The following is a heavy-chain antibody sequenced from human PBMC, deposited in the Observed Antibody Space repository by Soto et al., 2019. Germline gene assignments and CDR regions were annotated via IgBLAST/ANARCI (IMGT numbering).Heavy chain of an antibody. D-gene: IGHD2-2*01. J-gene: IGHJ5*02. Sequence: GGSLRLSCAASGFTFSSYSMNWVRQAPGKGLEWVSSISSSSSYIYYADSVKGRFTIYRDNAKNSLYLQMNSLRAEDTAVYYCARTSYCSSTSCPSNWFDPWGQGTLVTV. CDR1: GFTFSSYS. V-gene: IGHV3-21*01. CDR3: ARTSYCSSTSCPSNWFDP. CDR2: ISSSSSYI.